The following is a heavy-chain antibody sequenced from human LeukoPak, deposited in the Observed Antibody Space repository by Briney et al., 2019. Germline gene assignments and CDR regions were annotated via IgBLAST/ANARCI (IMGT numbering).Heavy chain of an antibody. V-gene: IGHV4-4*09. J-gene: IGHJ4*02. Sequence: SETLSLTCTVSGGSISSYYWSWIRQPPGKGLEWIGYIYTSGSTNYNPTLKSRVTISVDTSKNQFPLKLSSVTAADTAVYYCARGPYSSSWHDYWGQGTLVTVSS. CDR1: GGSISSYY. D-gene: IGHD6-13*01. CDR2: IYTSGST. CDR3: ARGPYSSSWHDY.